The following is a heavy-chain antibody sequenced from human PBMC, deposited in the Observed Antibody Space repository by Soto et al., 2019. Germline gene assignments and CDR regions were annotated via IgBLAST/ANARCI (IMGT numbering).Heavy chain of an antibody. D-gene: IGHD3-3*01. Sequence: PSETLSPSNNFSCGSISCGGYYMTWILQHPMQGLEWIGYIYYSGSTYYNPSLKSRVTISVDTSKNQFSLKLSSVTAADTAVYYCARSYYDFWSGYSDYYYYMDVWGKGTTVT. CDR2: IYYSGST. CDR1: CGSISCGGYY. V-gene: IGHV4-31*03. J-gene: IGHJ6*03. CDR3: ARSYYDFWSGYSDYYYYMDV.